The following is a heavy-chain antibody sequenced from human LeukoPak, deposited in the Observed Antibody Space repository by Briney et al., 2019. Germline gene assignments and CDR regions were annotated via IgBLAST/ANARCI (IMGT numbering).Heavy chain of an antibody. V-gene: IGHV4-34*01. CDR3: ARGVWLKYFDY. CDR1: GGSFSGYY. Sequence: SETLSLTCAVYGGSFSGYYWSWIRQPPGKWLEWIGEINHSGSTNYNPSLKSRVTISVDTSKYQFSLKLSSVTAADTAVYYCARGVWLKYFDYWGQGTLVTVSS. D-gene: IGHD3-9*01. CDR2: INHSGST. J-gene: IGHJ4*02.